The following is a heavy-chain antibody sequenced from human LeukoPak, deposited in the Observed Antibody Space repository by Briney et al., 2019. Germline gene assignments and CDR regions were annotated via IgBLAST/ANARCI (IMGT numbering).Heavy chain of an antibody. V-gene: IGHV3-48*01. Sequence: GGSLRLSCAASGFTFSNYNMNWVRQAPGRGLERVSYISISSSTIYYADSVKGRFTISRGNAKNSLYLQMNSLRAEDTAVYYCARDSATDSLTSYGDYGEFDYWGQGTLVTVSS. CDR1: GFTFSNYN. J-gene: IGHJ4*02. CDR2: ISISSSTI. CDR3: ARDSATDSLTSYGDYGEFDY. D-gene: IGHD4-17*01.